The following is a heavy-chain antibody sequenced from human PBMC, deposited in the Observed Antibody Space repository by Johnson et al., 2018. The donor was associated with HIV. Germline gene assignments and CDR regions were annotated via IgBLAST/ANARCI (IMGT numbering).Heavy chain of an antibody. J-gene: IGHJ3*02. D-gene: IGHD6-13*01. CDR1: GFTFSDHY. CDR2: ISSSGSTI. CDR3: ASPATQQLVPVDAFDI. Sequence: QVQLVESGGGLVKPGGSLRLSCAASGFTFSDHYMSWIRQAPGKGLEWVSYISSSGSTIYYADSVKGRFTISRDNAKKSLYLQINSLRAEDTAVYYCASPATQQLVPVDAFDIWGQGTMVTVSS. V-gene: IGHV3-11*04.